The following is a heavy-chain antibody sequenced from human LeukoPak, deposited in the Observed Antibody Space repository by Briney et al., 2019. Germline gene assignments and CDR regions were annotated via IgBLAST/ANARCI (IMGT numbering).Heavy chain of an antibody. CDR2: ISAYNGDT. V-gene: IGHV1-18*01. CDR1: GYTFSNYS. D-gene: IGHD5-12*01. Sequence: GASVKVSCKASGYTFSNYSITWVRQGPGQGLEWMGWISAYNGDTNYEQKFQGRVTMTTDTSTSTAYMELRKLRSEDTAVYYCATNVDIVAFDYWGQGTLVTVSS. J-gene: IGHJ4*02. CDR3: ATNVDIVAFDY.